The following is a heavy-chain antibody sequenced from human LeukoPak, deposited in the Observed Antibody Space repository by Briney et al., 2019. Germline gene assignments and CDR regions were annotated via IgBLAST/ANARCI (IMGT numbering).Heavy chain of an antibody. CDR2: IYYSGST. Sequence: SETLSLTCTVSGDSISGYYWSWIRQPPGKGLEWIGYIYYSGSTSYNPSLKSRVTISVDTSKNQFSLKLSSVTAADTAVYYCARNMGDNIVVVVAATDFYYYYMDVWGKGTTVTVSS. CDR1: GDSISGYY. D-gene: IGHD2-15*01. J-gene: IGHJ6*03. V-gene: IGHV4-59*01. CDR3: ARNMGDNIVVVVAATDFYYYYMDV.